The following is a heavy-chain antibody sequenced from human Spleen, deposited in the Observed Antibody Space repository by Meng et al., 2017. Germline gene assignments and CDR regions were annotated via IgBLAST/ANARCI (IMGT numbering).Heavy chain of an antibody. V-gene: IGHV3-72*01. CDR2: ITNTPNSYTA. CDR3: ARDTATSLDY. D-gene: IGHD2-15*01. CDR1: GFTFSNVR. Sequence: EMQLVESGGGLVKPGESLGLSCAASGFTFSNVRMTWVRHAPGKGLEWVGRITNTPNSYTANYAASVKGRFTMSRDDLKTSLYLEMNSLKTDDTAVYYCARDTATSLDYWGQGTLVTVSS. J-gene: IGHJ4*02.